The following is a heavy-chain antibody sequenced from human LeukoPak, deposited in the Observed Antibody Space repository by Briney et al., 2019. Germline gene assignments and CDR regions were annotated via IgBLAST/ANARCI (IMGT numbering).Heavy chain of an antibody. CDR1: GFTFSSYE. CDR2: ISSSGRTF. J-gene: IGHJ4*02. D-gene: IGHD6-13*01. CDR3: ARDSRGSSWFFDY. V-gene: IGHV3-48*03. Sequence: PGGSLRLSCAASGFTFSSYEMNWVRQAPGKGLEWVSYISSSGRTFYCADSVKGRFTISRDNGKNSLYLQMNSLRVEDTAVYYCARDSRGSSWFFDYWGQGALVTVSS.